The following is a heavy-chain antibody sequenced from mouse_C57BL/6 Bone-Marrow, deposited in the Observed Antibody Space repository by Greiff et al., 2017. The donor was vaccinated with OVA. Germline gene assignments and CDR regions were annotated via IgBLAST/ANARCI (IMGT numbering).Heavy chain of an antibody. CDR2: FYPGSGSI. V-gene: IGHV1-62-2*01. CDR1: GYTFTEYT. Sequence: VKLQQSGAELVKPGASVKLSCKASGYTFTEYTIHWVKQRSGQGLEWIGWFYPGSGSIKYNEKFKDKATLTADKSSSTVYMELSRLTSEDSAVYFCARHEDDYYGSSYDYYAMDYWGQGTSVTVSS. D-gene: IGHD1-1*01. J-gene: IGHJ4*01. CDR3: ARHEDDYYGSSYDYYAMDY.